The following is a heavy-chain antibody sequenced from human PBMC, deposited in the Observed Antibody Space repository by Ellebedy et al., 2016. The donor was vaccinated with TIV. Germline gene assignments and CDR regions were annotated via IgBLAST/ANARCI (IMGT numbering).Heavy chain of an antibody. D-gene: IGHD6-19*01. CDR3: AKDIDQLYSGGWYLGGYMNV. J-gene: IGHJ6*03. CDR1: GFTFDDYA. V-gene: IGHV3-9*01. Sequence: GGSLRLSCAASGFTFDDYAMHWVRQAPGKGLEWVSGISWNSGSIGYADSVKGRFTISRDNAKNSLYLQMNSLRAEDTALYYCAKDIDQLYSGGWYLGGYMNVWGKGTTVTVS. CDR2: ISWNSGSI.